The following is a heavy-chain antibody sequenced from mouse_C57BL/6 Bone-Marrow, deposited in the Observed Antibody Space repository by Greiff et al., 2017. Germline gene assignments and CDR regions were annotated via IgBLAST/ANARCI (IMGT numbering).Heavy chain of an antibody. V-gene: IGHV5-12*01. CDR3: APTIVTTGYYYAMDY. CDR1: GFTFSDYY. CDR2: ISNGGGST. D-gene: IGHD2-5*01. J-gene: IGHJ4*01. Sequence: EVMLVESGGGLVQPGGSLKLSCAASGFTFSDYYMYWVRQTPEKRLEWVAYISNGGGSTYYPDTVKGRFTISRDNAKNPLYLQISRLKSEDTAMYYCAPTIVTTGYYYAMDYWGQGTSVTVSS.